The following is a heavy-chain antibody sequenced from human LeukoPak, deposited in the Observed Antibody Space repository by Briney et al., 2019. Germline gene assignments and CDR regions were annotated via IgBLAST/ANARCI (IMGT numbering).Heavy chain of an antibody. CDR3: ARGTYYYDSSGYPPIDY. J-gene: IGHJ4*02. CDR1: GFTFSRCG. V-gene: IGHV3-30*03. Sequence: GGSLRLSCAASGFTFSRCGMHWVRQAPGKGLEWVTVISYDGSDKYYADSAKGRFTISRDNSKNTLYLQMNSLRTEDTAVYYCARGTYYYDSSGYPPIDYWGQGTLVTVSS. D-gene: IGHD3-22*01. CDR2: ISYDGSDK.